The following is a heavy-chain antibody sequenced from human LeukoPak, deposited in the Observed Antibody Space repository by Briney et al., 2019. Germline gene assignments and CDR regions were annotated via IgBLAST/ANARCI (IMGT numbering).Heavy chain of an antibody. J-gene: IGHJ3*02. CDR3: TRGGIAAARYAFDI. CDR2: IRSKANSYAT. Sequence: GGSLRLSCAASGVTFSGSAMHWGRQASGKGLEWVGRIRSKANSYATAYAASVKGRFTISRDDSKNTAYLQMNSLKTEDTAVYYCTRGGIAAARYAFDIWGQGTMVTVSS. CDR1: GVTFSGSA. D-gene: IGHD6-13*01. V-gene: IGHV3-73*01.